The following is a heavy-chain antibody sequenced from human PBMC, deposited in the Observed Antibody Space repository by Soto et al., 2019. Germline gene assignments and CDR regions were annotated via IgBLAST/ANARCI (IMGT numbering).Heavy chain of an antibody. Sequence: QVQLVQSGAEVKKPGASVKVSWKGSGYSFTSFPIHWVRRAPGQGIECMGWINAANGYRRYSQKFQGRVTITRDTSATTTYLNLSSLTSEDTAVSYSARGGGLDDWGQGTTITVSS. D-gene: IGHD3-10*01. CDR1: GYSFTSFP. V-gene: IGHV1-3*01. J-gene: IGHJ4*02. CDR3: ARGGGLDD. CDR2: INAANGYR.